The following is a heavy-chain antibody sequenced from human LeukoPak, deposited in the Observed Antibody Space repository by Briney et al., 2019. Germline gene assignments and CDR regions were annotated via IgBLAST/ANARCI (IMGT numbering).Heavy chain of an antibody. Sequence: GRSLRLSCAASGFTFSTYAMPWVRQAPGKGLEWVAVISYDGSNKWYADSLKGRFTISRDNSRNTLYLQMNSLRAEDMAVYYCAGGMALLWEHGYWGQGTLVTVSS. V-gene: IGHV3-30*04. CDR2: ISYDGSNK. CDR3: AGGMALLWEHGY. CDR1: GFTFSTYA. D-gene: IGHD3-10*01. J-gene: IGHJ4*02.